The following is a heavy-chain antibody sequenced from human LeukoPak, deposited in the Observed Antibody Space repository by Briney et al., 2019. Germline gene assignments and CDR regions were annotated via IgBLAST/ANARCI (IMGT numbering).Heavy chain of an antibody. CDR3: ARGAPGPRRYYYGMEV. J-gene: IGHJ6*02. Sequence: GGSLRLSCAASGFTFSSYDMHWVRQATGKGLEWVSAIGTAGDTYYPGSVKGRFTISRENAKNSLYLQMNSLRAGDTAVYYCARGAPGPRRYYYGMEVWGQGTTVTVSS. CDR1: GFTFSSYD. CDR2: IGTAGDT. V-gene: IGHV3-13*01.